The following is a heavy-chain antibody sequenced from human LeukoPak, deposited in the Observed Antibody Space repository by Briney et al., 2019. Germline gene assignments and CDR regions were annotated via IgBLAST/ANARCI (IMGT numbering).Heavy chain of an antibody. D-gene: IGHD4-17*01. V-gene: IGHV3-23*01. CDR3: ARSMTTVPYFDY. J-gene: IGHJ4*02. CDR1: GFTFSSYG. Sequence: GGSLRLSCAASGFTFSSYGMSWVRQAPGKGLEWVSAISGSGGSTYYADSVKGRFTISRDNSKNTLYLQMNSLRAEDTAVYYCARSMTTVPYFDYWGQGTLVTVSS. CDR2: ISGSGGST.